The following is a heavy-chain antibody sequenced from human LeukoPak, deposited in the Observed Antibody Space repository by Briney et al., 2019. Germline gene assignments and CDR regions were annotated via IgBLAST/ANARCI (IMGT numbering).Heavy chain of an antibody. CDR3: ARLNSAANFLDY. V-gene: IGHV1-18*01. D-gene: IGHD2-15*01. CDR2: ITPYNGNT. CDR1: GYXFTNYD. Sequence: ASVKVSCKASGYXFTNYDITWVRQAPGQALDWMGWITPYNGNTDYVQKVQGRVTMTADTSTPTVYMELRSLTSDDTAVYYCARLNSAANFLDYWGQGTMVTVSP. J-gene: IGHJ4*02.